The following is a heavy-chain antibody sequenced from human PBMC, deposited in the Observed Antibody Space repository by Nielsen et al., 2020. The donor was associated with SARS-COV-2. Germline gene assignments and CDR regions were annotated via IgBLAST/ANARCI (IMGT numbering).Heavy chain of an antibody. CDR2: ISAYNGNT. CDR1: GYTFTSYG. J-gene: IGHJ4*02. Sequence: ASVKVSCKASGYTFTSYGISWVRQAPGQGLEWMGWISAYNGNTNYAQKLQGRVTMTTDTSTSTAYMELRSLRSDDTAVYYCAREAYSSSWYEEYYFDYWGQGTLVTVSS. V-gene: IGHV1-18*01. CDR3: AREAYSSSWYEEYYFDY. D-gene: IGHD6-13*01.